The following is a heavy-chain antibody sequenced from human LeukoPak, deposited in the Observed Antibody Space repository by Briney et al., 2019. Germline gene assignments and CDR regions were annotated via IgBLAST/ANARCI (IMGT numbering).Heavy chain of an antibody. CDR3: ARDRVAVAGTFDY. V-gene: IGHV3-21*01. CDR2: ISSSSSYI. Sequence: GGPLRLSCAASGFTFSSYSMNWVRQAPGKGLEWVSSISSSSSYIYYADSVKGRFTISRDNAKNSLYLQMNSLRAEDTAVYYCARDRVAVAGTFDYWGQGTLVTVSS. CDR1: GFTFSSYS. D-gene: IGHD6-19*01. J-gene: IGHJ4*02.